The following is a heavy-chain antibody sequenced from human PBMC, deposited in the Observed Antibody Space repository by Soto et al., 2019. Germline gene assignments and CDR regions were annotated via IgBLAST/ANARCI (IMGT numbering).Heavy chain of an antibody. V-gene: IGHV3-23*01. CDR3: AKDRTNWSGISGWFDP. CDR2: TTGSGGTN. CDR1: GFTFGSFA. J-gene: IGHJ5*02. D-gene: IGHD1-1*01. Sequence: GGSLRLSCAASGFTFGSFAMSWVRQAPGKGLEWVSSTTGSGGTNYYADSVKARFTISRDNSQNAMYLQMNSLRAEDTAVYYCAKDRTNWSGISGWFDPWGQGTLVTVSS.